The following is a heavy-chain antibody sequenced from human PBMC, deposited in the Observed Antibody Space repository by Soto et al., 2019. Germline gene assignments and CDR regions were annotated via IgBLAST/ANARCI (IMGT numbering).Heavy chain of an antibody. Sequence: SETLSLTCAVYGGSFSGYYWSWIRQPPGKGLEWIGEINHSGSTNYNPSLKSRVTISVDTSKNQFSLKLSSVTAADTAVYYCARKRAPDILTGYRAPRYFDYWGQGTLVTVSS. J-gene: IGHJ4*02. CDR1: GGSFSGYY. V-gene: IGHV4-34*01. D-gene: IGHD3-9*01. CDR2: INHSGST. CDR3: ARKRAPDILTGYRAPRYFDY.